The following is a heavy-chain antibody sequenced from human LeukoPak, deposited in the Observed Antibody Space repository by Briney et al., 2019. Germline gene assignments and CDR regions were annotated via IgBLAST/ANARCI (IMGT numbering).Heavy chain of an antibody. CDR2: IYSGGDT. D-gene: IGHD6-25*01. CDR3: VRERYSNDYEA. J-gene: IGHJ5*02. V-gene: IGHV3-53*01. CDR1: GFIVDNKR. Sequence: PGGSLRLSCAASGFIVDNKRMSWVRQAPGKGLQWVSTIYSGGDTYYADSVKGRFTISRDNPNNTLYLHMSSLRAEDTAVYFCVRERYSNDYEAWGQGTLVTVSS.